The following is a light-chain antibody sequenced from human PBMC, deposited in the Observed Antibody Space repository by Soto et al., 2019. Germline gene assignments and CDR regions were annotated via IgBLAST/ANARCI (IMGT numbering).Light chain of an antibody. CDR2: GAS. Sequence: EIELIQSPATLSLSPGERATLSCRASQSVDSSFFAWYQQKPGQAPRLLIYGASKRATGIPDRFSGSGSGTDFTLTISRLEPEDFAVYYCQQYVSSVTFGQGTKVEIK. J-gene: IGKJ1*01. CDR1: QSVDSSF. CDR3: QQYVSSVT. V-gene: IGKV3-20*01.